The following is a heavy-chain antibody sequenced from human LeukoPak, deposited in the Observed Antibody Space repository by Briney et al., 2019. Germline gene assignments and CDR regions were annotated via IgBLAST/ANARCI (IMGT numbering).Heavy chain of an antibody. CDR2: IYYSGST. Sequence: PSETLSLTCTVSGGSISSYYWSWIRQPPGKGLEWIGYIYYSGSTNYNPSLKSRVTISVDTSKNQFSLKLSSVTAADTAVYYCARGYCSSTSCYADPVDAFDIWGQGTMVTVSS. V-gene: IGHV4-59*01. D-gene: IGHD2-2*01. J-gene: IGHJ3*02. CDR1: GGSISSYY. CDR3: ARGYCSSTSCYADPVDAFDI.